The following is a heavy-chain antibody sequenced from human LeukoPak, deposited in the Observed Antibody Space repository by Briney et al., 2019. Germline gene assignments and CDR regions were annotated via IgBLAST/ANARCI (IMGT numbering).Heavy chain of an antibody. CDR3: AMYYYGSGSYGYFDY. Sequence: AGTLRLSCAASGCTFSRYAMNWVRKAPGRGLEWVSALTGRGDGTYYADSVKGRFTVSRDNSKNTLYLQMNSLRAEDSAVYYCAMYYYGSGSYGYFDYWGQGTLVTVSS. CDR1: GCTFSRYA. V-gene: IGHV3-23*01. D-gene: IGHD3-10*01. J-gene: IGHJ4*02. CDR2: LTGRGDGT.